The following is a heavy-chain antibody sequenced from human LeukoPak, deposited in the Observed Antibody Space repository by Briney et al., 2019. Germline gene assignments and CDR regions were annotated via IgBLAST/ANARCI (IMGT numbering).Heavy chain of an antibody. V-gene: IGHV3-7*05. CDR1: GFTFSRYW. J-gene: IGHJ4*02. D-gene: IGHD6-13*01. Sequence: GGSLRLSCVVSGFTFSRYWMNWVRQAPGKGLEWVANIHEDGSEKYYVDSVKGRFTISRDNAKNSLYLQMNSLRAEDTAVYYCAKDRRLAAAGIVDYWGQGTLVTVSS. CDR2: IHEDGSEK. CDR3: AKDRRLAAAGIVDY.